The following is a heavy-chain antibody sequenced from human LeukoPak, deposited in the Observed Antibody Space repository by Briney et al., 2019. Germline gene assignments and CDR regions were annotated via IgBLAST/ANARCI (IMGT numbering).Heavy chain of an antibody. J-gene: IGHJ4*02. Sequence: AETLSLTCAVYGGSFSGYYWSWIRQPPGKGLEWIGEINHNGSTKYNTYFESRVTISVDTSKNQFSLKLSSVTAADTAVYYCARVRRLVVVAAAIGGVVYFDYWGQGTLVTASS. D-gene: IGHD2-2*01. CDR2: INHNGST. CDR1: GGSFSGYY. CDR3: ARVRRLVVVAAAIGGVVYFDY. V-gene: IGHV4-34*01.